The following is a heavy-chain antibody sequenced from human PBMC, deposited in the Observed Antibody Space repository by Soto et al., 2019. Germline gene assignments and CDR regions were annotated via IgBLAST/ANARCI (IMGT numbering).Heavy chain of an antibody. CDR1: GYSFTSYW. CDR3: ARLVTYCSGGSCYRDYDAFDI. CDR2: IYPGDSDT. J-gene: IGHJ3*02. V-gene: IGHV5-51*01. Sequence: PGESLKISCKGSGYSFTSYWIGWVRQMPGKGLEWMGIIYPGDSDTRYSPSFQGQVTISADKSISTAYLQWSSLKASDTAVYYCARLVTYCSGGSCYRDYDAFDIWGQGTMVTVSS. D-gene: IGHD2-15*01.